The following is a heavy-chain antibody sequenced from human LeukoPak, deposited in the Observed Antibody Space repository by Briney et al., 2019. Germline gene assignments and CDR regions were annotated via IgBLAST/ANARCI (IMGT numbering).Heavy chain of an antibody. J-gene: IGHJ6*02. V-gene: IGHV3-21*01. CDR2: ISSSRSYI. D-gene: IGHD1-26*01. Sequence: PGGSLRLSCAASGFTFSDYSMNWVRQAPGKGLEWVSSISSSRSYIYYADSVKGRFTISRDNAKNSLYLQMNSLRAEDTAVYYCARDGSYHVTGYGMDVWGQGTTVTVSS. CDR1: GFTFSDYS. CDR3: ARDGSYHVTGYGMDV.